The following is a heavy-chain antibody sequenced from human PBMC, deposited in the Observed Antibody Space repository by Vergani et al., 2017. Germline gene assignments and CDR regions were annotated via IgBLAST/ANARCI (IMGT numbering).Heavy chain of an antibody. D-gene: IGHD6-19*01. J-gene: IGHJ4*02. CDR2: IYYSGLT. V-gene: IGHV4-30-4*08. Sequence: QVQLQESGPRLVKPLQTLSLTCTVSGGSISSGDYYWSWIRQPPGKSLEWIGSIYYSGLTYYNPSLKSRVAISVDTSKNQFSLKVTSVTAADTAVYFCARQRPGSGWSPGDFDDWGQGILVTVSS. CDR1: GGSISSGDYY. CDR3: ARQRPGSGWSPGDFDD.